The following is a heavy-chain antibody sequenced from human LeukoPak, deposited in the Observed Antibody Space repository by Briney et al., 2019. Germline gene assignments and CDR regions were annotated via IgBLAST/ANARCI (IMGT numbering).Heavy chain of an antibody. D-gene: IGHD3-22*01. V-gene: IGHV3-23*01. CDR3: AKHYYDSDCFDY. Sequence: GGSLRLSCAASGFTFSSYWMSWVRQAPGKGLEWVSAIGSGGGSTFYADSVKGRFTISRDNSKNTLYLQMNGLRVEDTAVYYCAKHYYDSDCFDYWGQGTLVTVSS. CDR1: GFTFSSYW. CDR2: IGSGGGST. J-gene: IGHJ4*02.